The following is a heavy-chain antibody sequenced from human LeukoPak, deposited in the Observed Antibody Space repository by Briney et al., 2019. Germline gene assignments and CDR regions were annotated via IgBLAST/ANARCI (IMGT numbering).Heavy chain of an antibody. J-gene: IGHJ4*02. Sequence: SETLSLTCAVYGGSFSDYYWSWIRQPPGKGLEWIGEINHSGSTNYNPSLKSRVTISVDTSKNQFSLKLSSVTAADTAVYYCARHGYWAFDYWGQGTLVTVSS. CDR3: ARHGYWAFDY. CDR1: GGSFSDYY. V-gene: IGHV4-34*01. CDR2: INHSGST. D-gene: IGHD5-24*01.